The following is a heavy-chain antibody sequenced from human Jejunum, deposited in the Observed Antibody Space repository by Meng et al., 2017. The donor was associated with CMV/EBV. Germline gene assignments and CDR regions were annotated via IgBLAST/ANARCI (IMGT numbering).Heavy chain of an antibody. CDR3: TTDNSGYYGRADY. D-gene: IGHD5-18*01. Sequence: EVLLVGSGGGLGKPGGSLRLSCAASGLTFTNAWMSWVRQAPGKGLEWVGRIKTQIYGGTTEYAAPVNGRFTISRDDSESTLYLQMNSLKTEDTAVYYCTTDNSGYYGRADYWGQGTLVTVSS. CDR2: IKTQIYGGTT. CDR1: GLTFTNAW. J-gene: IGHJ4*02. V-gene: IGHV3-15*01.